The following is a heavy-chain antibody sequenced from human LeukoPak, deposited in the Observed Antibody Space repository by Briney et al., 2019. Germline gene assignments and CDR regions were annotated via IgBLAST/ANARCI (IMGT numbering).Heavy chain of an antibody. Sequence: PGGSLRLTRAASGFTFSSYEMNWVRQAPGKGLEWVSYISSSGSTIYYADSVKGRFTISRDNAKNSLYLQMNSLRAEDTAVYYCARTYDFWSGYPDYWGQGTLVTVSS. D-gene: IGHD3-3*01. CDR1: GFTFSSYE. CDR3: ARTYDFWSGYPDY. CDR2: ISSSGSTI. V-gene: IGHV3-48*03. J-gene: IGHJ4*02.